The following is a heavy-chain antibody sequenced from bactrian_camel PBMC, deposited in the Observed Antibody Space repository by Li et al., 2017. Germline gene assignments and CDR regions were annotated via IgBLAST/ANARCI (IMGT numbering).Heavy chain of an antibody. CDR3: AAGWSFGVGTLLRRHVNY. CDR2: IMILGSTT. Sequence: VQLVESGGGSALAGGSVRLSCAPSGYTSYMGWFRQSPGKEREGVAAIMILGSTTYYADSVKGRGTISQDNAENMVYLQVDSLKAEDTAMYYCAAGWSFGVGTLLRRHVNYWGQGTQVTVS. D-gene: IGHD3*01. CDR1: GYTSY. V-gene: IGHV3S40*01. J-gene: IGHJ4*01.